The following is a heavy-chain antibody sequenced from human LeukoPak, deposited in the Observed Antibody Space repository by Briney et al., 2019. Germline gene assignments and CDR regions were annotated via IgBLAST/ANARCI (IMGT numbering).Heavy chain of an antibody. CDR2: ISFNGGST. V-gene: IGHV3-64*01. J-gene: IGHJ4*02. CDR1: GLTFSNYA. D-gene: IGHD1-26*01. CDR3: ASALRIYYYFDY. Sequence: GGSLRLSCAASGLTFSNYAIHWVRQAPGKGLEYVSAISFNGGSTYYANSVKGRFTISRDNSKNTLYLQMNSLRAEDTAVYYCASALRIYYYFDYWGQGTLVIVSS.